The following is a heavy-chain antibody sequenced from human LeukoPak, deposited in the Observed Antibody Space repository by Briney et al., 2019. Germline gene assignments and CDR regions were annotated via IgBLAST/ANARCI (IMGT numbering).Heavy chain of an antibody. CDR2: IYSGGST. CDR3: AKDLMRDRWFGES. D-gene: IGHD3-10*01. Sequence: GGSLRLSCAASGFTVSSNYMSWVRQAPGKGLEWVSVIYSGGSTYYADSVKGRFTISRDNSKNTLYLQMNSLRAEDTAVYYCAKDLMRDRWFGESWGQGTLVTVSS. J-gene: IGHJ1*01. V-gene: IGHV3-66*01. CDR1: GFTVSSNY.